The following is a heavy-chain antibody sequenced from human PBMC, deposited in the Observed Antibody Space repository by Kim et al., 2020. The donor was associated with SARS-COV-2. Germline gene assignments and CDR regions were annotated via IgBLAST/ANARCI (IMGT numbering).Heavy chain of an antibody. D-gene: IGHD2-2*02. CDR3: ARGGYCSSTKCYTRGGVFDL. J-gene: IGHJ3*01. Sequence: GGSLRLSCAASGFTFSMYWMSWVRQTPGKGLEWVADIKQDGGEESYVDSVKGRFTISRDNAKNSLYLQMNSLRVEDTAVFYCARGGYCSSTKCYTRGGVFDLWGRGIRVTVSS. CDR1: GFTFSMYW. CDR2: IKQDGGEE. V-gene: IGHV3-7*01.